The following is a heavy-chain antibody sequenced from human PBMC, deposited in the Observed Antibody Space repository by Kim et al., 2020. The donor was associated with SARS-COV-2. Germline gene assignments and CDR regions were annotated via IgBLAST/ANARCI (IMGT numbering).Heavy chain of an antibody. V-gene: IGHV5-51*01. CDR3: ARRVDSSGYYYDGNWFDP. Sequence: GESLKISCKGSGYSFTSYWIGWVRQMPGKGLEWMGIIYPGDSDTRYSPSFQGQVTISADKSISTAYLQWSSLKASDTAMYYCARRVDSSGYYYDGNWFDPWGQGTLVTVSS. J-gene: IGHJ5*02. D-gene: IGHD3-22*01. CDR1: GYSFTSYW. CDR2: IYPGDSDT.